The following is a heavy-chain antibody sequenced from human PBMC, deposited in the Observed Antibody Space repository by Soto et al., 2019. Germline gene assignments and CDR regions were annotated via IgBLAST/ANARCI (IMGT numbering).Heavy chain of an antibody. D-gene: IGHD3-3*01. J-gene: IGHJ5*02. Sequence: QVQLQESGPGLVKPSGTLSLTCAVSSGSISSSNWWSWVRQPPGKGLEWIGEIYHSGSTNYNPSLKSRVTISVDKSKNQFSLKLSSVTAADTAVYYCARDSPGDDFLSGYRRLDPWGQGTLVTVSS. CDR2: IYHSGST. CDR3: ARDSPGDDFLSGYRRLDP. V-gene: IGHV4-4*02. CDR1: SGSISSSNW.